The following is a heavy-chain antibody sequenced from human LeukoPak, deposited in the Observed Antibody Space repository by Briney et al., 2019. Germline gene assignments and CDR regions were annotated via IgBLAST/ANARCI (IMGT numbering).Heavy chain of an antibody. CDR2: INPNSGGT. J-gene: IGHJ5*02. Sequence: ASVKVSCKASGYTLTGYYMHWVRQAPGQGLEWMGWINPNSGGTNYAQKFQGRVTMTRDTSISTAYMELSRLRSDDTAVYYCARGRAAAAPYWFDPWGQGTLVTVSS. CDR1: GYTLTGYY. V-gene: IGHV1-2*02. CDR3: ARGRAAAAPYWFDP. D-gene: IGHD6-13*01.